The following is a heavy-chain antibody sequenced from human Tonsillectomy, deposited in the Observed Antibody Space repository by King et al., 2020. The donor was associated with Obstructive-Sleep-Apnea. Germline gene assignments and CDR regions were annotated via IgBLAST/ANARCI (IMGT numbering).Heavy chain of an antibody. J-gene: IGHJ6*02. CDR2: ISWNSGSI. D-gene: IGHD1-1*01. CDR1: GFTFDDYA. V-gene: IGHV3-9*01. Sequence: VQLVESGGGLVQPGRSLRLSCAASGFTFDDYAMHWVRQAPGKGLEWVSGISWNSGSIGYADFLKGRFTISRDNAKNSLYLQMNSLRAEDTALYYCAKDRNDLYYYGMDVWGQGTTVTVSS. CDR3: AKDRNDLYYYGMDV.